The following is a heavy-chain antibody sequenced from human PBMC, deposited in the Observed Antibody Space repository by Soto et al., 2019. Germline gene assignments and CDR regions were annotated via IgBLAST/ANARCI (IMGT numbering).Heavy chain of an antibody. CDR1: GFTFSSYS. CDR2: ISSSSSNK. D-gene: IGHD6-19*01. CDR3: ARDRGSSGWYAGGWFDP. Sequence: EVQLVESGGGLVKPGGSLRLSCAASGFTFSSYSMNWVRQAPGKGLEWVSCISSSSSNKYYADSVKGRFTISRDNAKNXLYLQMNRRRAEDTAVYYCARDRGSSGWYAGGWFDPWGQGTLVTVSS. V-gene: IGHV3-21*01. J-gene: IGHJ5*02.